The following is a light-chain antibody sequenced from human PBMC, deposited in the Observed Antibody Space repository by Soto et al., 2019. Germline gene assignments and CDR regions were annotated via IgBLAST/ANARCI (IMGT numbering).Light chain of an antibody. J-gene: IGKJ1*01. CDR1: QDIRKY. V-gene: IGKV1-39*01. CDR2: AAS. Sequence: DIQMPQSPSSLSASVGDRVTITCQASQDIRKYLNWYQVKPGKPPRLLIYAASSLQSGVPSRFSGSGSGTDFTLTISSLQPEDFATYSCQQSYNSPQTFGQGTKVDI. CDR3: QQSYNSPQT.